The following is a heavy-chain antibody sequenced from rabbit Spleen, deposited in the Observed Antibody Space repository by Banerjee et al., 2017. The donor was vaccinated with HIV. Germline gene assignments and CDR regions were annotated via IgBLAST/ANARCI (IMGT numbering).Heavy chain of an antibody. J-gene: IGHJ4*01. Sequence: QSLEESGGDLVKPGASLTLTCTASGFSFSSDYDMCWIRQAPGKGLEWIACIYIGSGTTYYASWVNGRFTISRSTSLNTVTLEMTSLTAADTATYFCARDSDTGSALWGPGTLVTVS. CDR2: IYIGSGTT. D-gene: IGHD1-1*01. CDR1: GFSFSSDYD. CDR3: ARDSDTGSAL. V-gene: IGHV1S40*01.